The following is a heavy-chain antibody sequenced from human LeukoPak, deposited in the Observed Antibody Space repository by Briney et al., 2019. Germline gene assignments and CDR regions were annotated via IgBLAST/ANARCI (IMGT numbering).Heavy chain of an antibody. CDR1: GFTFSSYD. D-gene: IGHD3-10*01. V-gene: IGHV3-23*01. CDR3: AKIMVRGVINAFDI. Sequence: GGSLRLSCAASGFTFSSYDMSWVRQAPGKGLEWVSDISGGGGSKYYADSVKGRFTISRDNSKNTLYLQMNSLGAENTAVYYCAKIMVRGVINAFDIWGQGTMVTVSS. J-gene: IGHJ3*02. CDR2: ISGGGGSK.